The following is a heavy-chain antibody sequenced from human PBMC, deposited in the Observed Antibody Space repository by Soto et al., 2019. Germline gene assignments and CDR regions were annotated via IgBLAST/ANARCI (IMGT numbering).Heavy chain of an antibody. CDR3: ARHHVRGRTIAGAAEF. Sequence: QVQLQQWGAGLLKPSETLSLTCAVYGKSLSGYYWSWIRQPPGKALEWTGEINQSGNTNYNPSLKRRVTISVDTSKTQLFLNLSSVTAADTAMYYCARHHVRGRTIAGAAEFWGQGTLVTVSS. J-gene: IGHJ4*02. CDR2: INQSGNT. CDR1: GKSLSGYY. D-gene: IGHD1-26*01. V-gene: IGHV4-34*01.